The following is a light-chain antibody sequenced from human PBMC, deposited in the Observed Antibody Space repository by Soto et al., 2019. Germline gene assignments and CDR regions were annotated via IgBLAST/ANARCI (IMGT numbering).Light chain of an antibody. Sequence: EIVLTQSPGTLSLSPGERATLSCRASQSVSSSYLAWYQQKPGQAPRLLIYGASSRATGIPDRFSGSGSGTDFTLTISSLQPDDFATYHCQHYGGVWTFGQGTKV. J-gene: IGKJ1*01. CDR3: QHYGGVWT. CDR2: GAS. CDR1: QSVSSSY. V-gene: IGKV3-20*01.